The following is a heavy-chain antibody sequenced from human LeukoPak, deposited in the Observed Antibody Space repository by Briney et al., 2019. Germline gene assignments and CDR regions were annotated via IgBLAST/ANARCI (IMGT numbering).Heavy chain of an antibody. Sequence: GGSLRLSCAASGFTFSSYAMSWVRQAPGKGLEWVSAISGRGGSTFYADSVKGRFTISRDNSKNTLYLQMNSLRAEDTAVYYCAKGDSSGWNIDYWGQGPLVPVPS. J-gene: IGHJ4*02. CDR3: AKGDSSGWNIDY. CDR2: ISGRGGST. CDR1: GFTFSSYA. D-gene: IGHD6-19*01. V-gene: IGHV3-23*01.